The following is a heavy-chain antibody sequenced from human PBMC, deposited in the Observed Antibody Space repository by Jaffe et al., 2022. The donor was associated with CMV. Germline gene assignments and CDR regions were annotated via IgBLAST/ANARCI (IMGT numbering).Heavy chain of an antibody. CDR3: ARDLRTTRLNGGNYYDSSGPDRYYYYYGMDV. V-gene: IGHV1-2*02. CDR1: GYTFTGYY. CDR2: INPNSGGT. Sequence: QVQLVQSGAEVKKPGASVKVSCKASGYTFTGYYMHWVRQAPGQGLEWMGWINPNSGGTNYAQKFQGRVTMTRDTSISTAYMELSRLRSDDTAVYYCARDLRTTRLNGGNYYDSSGPDRYYYYYGMDVWGQGTTVTVSS. J-gene: IGHJ6*02. D-gene: IGHD3-22*01.